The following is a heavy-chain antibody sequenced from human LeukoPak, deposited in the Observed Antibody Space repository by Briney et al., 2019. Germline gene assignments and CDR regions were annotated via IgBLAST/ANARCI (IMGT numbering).Heavy chain of an antibody. V-gene: IGHV4-39*07. D-gene: IGHD6-19*01. CDR1: GDSITSYSTYY. CDR3: ARATYSSGWYIDY. CDR2: VFYSGTT. Sequence: SETLSLTCTVSGDSITSYSTYYWGWIRQPPGKGLEWIGSVFYSGTTYYNPALKSRVTISVDASKNQFSLKLSSVTAADTAVYYCARATYSSGWYIDYWGQGTLVTVSS. J-gene: IGHJ4*02.